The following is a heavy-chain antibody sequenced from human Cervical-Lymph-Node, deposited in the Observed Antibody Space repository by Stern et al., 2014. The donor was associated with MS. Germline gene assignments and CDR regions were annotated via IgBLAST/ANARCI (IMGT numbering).Heavy chain of an antibody. CDR3: ARMFLYDRIGYYFFQN. CDR2: IDPSDSYV. J-gene: IGHJ1*01. V-gene: IGHV5-10-1*03. D-gene: IGHD3-22*01. CDR1: GYRFANYW. Sequence: VQLVQSGAEVKKPGESLRISCKGSGYRFANYWISWVRQKSGKGLEWMGRIDPSDSYVKYSPSLQGHVTISTDESTSTAYLEWSSLEAADTAIYYCARMFLYDRIGYYFFQNWGQGTQVIVSS.